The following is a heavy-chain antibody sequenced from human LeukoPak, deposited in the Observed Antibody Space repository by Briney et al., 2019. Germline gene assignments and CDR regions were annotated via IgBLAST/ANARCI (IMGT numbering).Heavy chain of an antibody. CDR1: GFSFSNYW. CDR3: TTDRGFLTFDY. V-gene: IGHV3-7*01. CDR2: IKYDGSVT. D-gene: IGHD3-22*01. J-gene: IGHJ4*02. Sequence: GGSLRLSCRDSGFSFSNYWMNWVRQAPGKGLEWVANIKYDGSVTNYVDSVKGRFTISRDNAQNSLYLQMNSLRVEDTAVYYCTTDRGFLTFDYWGQGTLATVSS.